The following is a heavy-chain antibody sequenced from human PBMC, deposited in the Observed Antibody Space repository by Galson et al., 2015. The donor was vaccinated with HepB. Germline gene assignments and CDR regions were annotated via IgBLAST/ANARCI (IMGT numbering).Heavy chain of an antibody. D-gene: IGHD3-22*01. CDR2: IFSSSTDT. J-gene: IGHJ4*02. CDR1: GFTFTDYY. Sequence: SLRLSCAASGFTFTDYYMTWIRQAPGKGLQWLSDIFSSSTDTRYADSVKGRFTISRDNAKRSVFLQLNSLRAEDTAMYYCARVNSSAAPFFDYWGQGIQVTVSS. V-gene: IGHV3-11*05. CDR3: ARVNSSAAPFFDY.